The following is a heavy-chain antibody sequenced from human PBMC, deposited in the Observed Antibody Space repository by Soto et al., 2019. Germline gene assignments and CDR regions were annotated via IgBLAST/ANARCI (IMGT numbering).Heavy chain of an antibody. CDR3: ARDYFYGRSWYYFDY. CDR2: ISSSSSYI. Sequence: EVQLVESGGGLVKPGGSLRLSCAASGFTFSSYSMNWVRQAPGKGLEWVSSISSSSSYIYYADSVKGLFTITRNNAKNSLYLQMNSLRAEDTAVYYCARDYFYGRSWYYFDYWGQGTLVTVSS. CDR1: GFTFSSYS. J-gene: IGHJ4*02. D-gene: IGHD6-13*01. V-gene: IGHV3-21*01.